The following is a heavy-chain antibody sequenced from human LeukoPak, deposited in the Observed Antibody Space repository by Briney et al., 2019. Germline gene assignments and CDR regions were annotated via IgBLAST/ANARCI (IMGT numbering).Heavy chain of an antibody. J-gene: IGHJ3*02. V-gene: IGHV3-30*18. CDR2: ILYDGSRK. Sequence: GGSLRLSCAASGFTFTNYAMHWVRQAPGKGLEWEANILYDGSRKNYADSVKGRFSVYRDNSNYSLYLQMNSLRIEDTAVYYCANFEGSSQAFHIWGQGTLVTVSS. CDR1: GFTFTNYA. D-gene: IGHD6-13*01. CDR3: ANFEGSSQAFHI.